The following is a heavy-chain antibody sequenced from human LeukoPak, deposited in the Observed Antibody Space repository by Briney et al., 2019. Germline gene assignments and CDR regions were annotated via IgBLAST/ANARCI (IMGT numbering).Heavy chain of an antibody. V-gene: IGHV4-61*02. J-gene: IGHJ4*02. Sequence: SQTLSLTCTVSGGSISSGSYYWSWIRQPAGKGLEWIGRIYTSGSTNYNPSLKSRVTISVDTSKNQFSLKLSSVTAAGTAVYYCARDRQQLVRGDYFDYWGQGTLVTVSS. CDR3: ARDRQQLVRGDYFDY. CDR1: GGSISSGSYY. CDR2: IYTSGST. D-gene: IGHD6-13*01.